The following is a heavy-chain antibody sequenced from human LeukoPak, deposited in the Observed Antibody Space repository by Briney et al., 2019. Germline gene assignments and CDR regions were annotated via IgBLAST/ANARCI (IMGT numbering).Heavy chain of an antibody. V-gene: IGHV4-4*07. J-gene: IGHJ3*02. CDR2: IYTSGST. D-gene: IGHD3-16*01. CDR1: GGSISSYY. Sequence: SETLSLTCTVSGGSISSYYWSWIRQPAGKGLEWIGRIYTSGSTNYNPSLKSRVTMSVDTSKNQFSLKLSSVTAADTAVYYCARSYDYVWGSSTDAFDIWGQGTMVTVSS. CDR3: ARSYDYVWGSSTDAFDI.